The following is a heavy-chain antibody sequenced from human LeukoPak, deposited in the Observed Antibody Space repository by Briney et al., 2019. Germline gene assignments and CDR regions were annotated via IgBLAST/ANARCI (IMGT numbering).Heavy chain of an antibody. D-gene: IGHD1-14*01. CDR1: GFSLTTSGVG. Sequence: ESGPTLVSPTQTLTLTCTFSGFSLTTSGVGVGWIRQPPGKAPEWLALIYWDNDKRYSPSLKTRLTITKDTSKILVVFIMTDMDPVDTATYFCAHRRGGYNWNHGDFDYWGQGTLVTVSS. V-gene: IGHV2-5*02. CDR2: IYWDNDK. CDR3: AHRRGGYNWNHGDFDY. J-gene: IGHJ4*02.